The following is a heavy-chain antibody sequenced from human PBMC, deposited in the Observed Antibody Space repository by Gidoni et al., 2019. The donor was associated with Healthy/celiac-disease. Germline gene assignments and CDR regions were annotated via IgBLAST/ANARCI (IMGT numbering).Heavy chain of an antibody. Sequence: QVQLQESGPGLVKPSETLSLTCAVSGSSISSGYYWGCIRQPPGKGLEWIGSIYHSGSTYDNPSLKSRVTISVDTSKNQFSLKLSSVTAADTAVYYWARGSYSYGPVNYWGQGTLVTVSS. CDR2: IYHSGST. CDR1: GSSISSGYY. J-gene: IGHJ4*02. V-gene: IGHV4-38-2*01. D-gene: IGHD5-18*01. CDR3: ARGSYSYGPVNY.